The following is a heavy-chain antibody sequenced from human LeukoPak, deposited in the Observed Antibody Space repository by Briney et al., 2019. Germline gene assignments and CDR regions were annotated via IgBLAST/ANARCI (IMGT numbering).Heavy chain of an antibody. CDR3: ASRAAAGYYYMDV. CDR2: IYTSGST. Sequence: SETLSLTCTVSGGSTSSYYWSWIRQPAGKGLEWIGRIYTSGSTNYNPSLKSRVTMSVDTSKNQFSLKLSSVTAADTAVYYCASRAAAGYYYMDVWGKGTTVTVSS. J-gene: IGHJ6*03. D-gene: IGHD6-13*01. V-gene: IGHV4-4*07. CDR1: GGSTSSYY.